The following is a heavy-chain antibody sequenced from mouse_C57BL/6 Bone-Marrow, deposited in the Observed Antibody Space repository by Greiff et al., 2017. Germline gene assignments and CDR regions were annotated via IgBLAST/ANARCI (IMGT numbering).Heavy chain of an antibody. J-gene: IGHJ3*01. CDR3: ASSDEYDEKVAY. V-gene: IGHV1-50*01. CDR1: GYTFTSYW. Sequence: QVQLQQPGAELVKPGASVKLSCKASGYTFTSYWMQWVKQRPGQGLEWIGEIDPSDSYTNYNQKFKGKATLTVDTSSSTAYMQLSSLTSEDSAVYSWASSDEYDEKVAYWGQGTLVTVSA. D-gene: IGHD2-4*01. CDR2: IDPSDSYT.